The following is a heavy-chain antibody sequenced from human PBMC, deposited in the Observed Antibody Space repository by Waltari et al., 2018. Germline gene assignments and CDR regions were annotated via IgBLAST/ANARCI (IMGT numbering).Heavy chain of an antibody. V-gene: IGHV1-69*12. J-gene: IGHJ4*02. CDR1: GGTFSSYA. Sequence: QVQLVQSGAEVKKPGSSVKVSCKASGGTFSSYAISWVRQAPGQGLEWMGGIIPIFGTANYAQKFQGRVTITADESTSTAYMELSSLRSEDTAVYYCARDELRGGLQQLAPAYFDYWGQGTLVTVSS. CDR3: ARDELRGGLQQLAPAYFDY. D-gene: IGHD6-13*01. CDR2: IIPIFGTA.